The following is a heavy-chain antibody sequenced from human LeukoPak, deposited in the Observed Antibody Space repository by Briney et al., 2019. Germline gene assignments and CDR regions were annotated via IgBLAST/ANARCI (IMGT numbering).Heavy chain of an antibody. CDR2: IYYSGST. CDR3: ARIPTNAVPAAHNGFDI. D-gene: IGHD2-2*01. CDR1: GGSISNSNYY. V-gene: IGHV4-39*01. J-gene: IGHJ3*02. Sequence: SETLSLTCTVSGGSISNSNYYWGWIRQPPGKGLEWIGNIYYSGSTYYNPSLRSRVTISVDTSKNQFSLKLSSVTAADTAVYYCARIPTNAVPAAHNGFDIWGQGTMLTVSS.